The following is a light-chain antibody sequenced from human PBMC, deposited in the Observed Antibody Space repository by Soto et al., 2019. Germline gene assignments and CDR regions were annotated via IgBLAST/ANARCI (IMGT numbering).Light chain of an antibody. CDR1: QTVSSK. CDR3: QQYNNWPPA. CDR2: GAS. J-gene: IGKJ1*01. V-gene: IGKV3-15*01. Sequence: EIVMTQSPATLSVSPEERATLSCRASQTVSSKLAWYQLKPGQAPRLLIYGASTRATDIPARFSGSGSGTDFALTIGSLQSEDFAVYYCQQYNNWPPAFGQGTTVE.